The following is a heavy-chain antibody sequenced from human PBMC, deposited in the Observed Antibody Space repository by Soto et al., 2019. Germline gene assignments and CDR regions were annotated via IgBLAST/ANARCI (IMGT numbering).Heavy chain of an antibody. J-gene: IGHJ6*02. V-gene: IGHV1-18*01. CDR1: GYTFTSYG. CDR2: ISGYNGNT. CDR3: AATGGNYFGLDV. D-gene: IGHD2-8*02. Sequence: ASVNVSCRACGYTFTSYGIIWVRQAPGQGLKWMGWISGYNGNTKYAQKFQDRVTMTADTSTRTAFMEVRSLTSDDTGVYFCAATGGNYFGLDVWGQGTTVTVSS.